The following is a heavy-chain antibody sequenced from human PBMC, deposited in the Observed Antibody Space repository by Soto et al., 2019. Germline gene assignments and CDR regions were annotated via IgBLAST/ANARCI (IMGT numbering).Heavy chain of an antibody. V-gene: IGHV4-39*01. CDR1: GGSISSSSYY. J-gene: IGHJ2*01. CDR2: IYYSGST. Sequence: SETRSLTCTVSGGSISSSSYYWGWIRQPPGKGLEWIGSIYYSGSTYYNPSLKSRVTISVDTSKNQFSLKLSSVTAAVTAVYYCARHGYFYCLSQGGEHRYVHWVPRTRASDL. CDR3: ARHGYFYCLSQGGEHRYVHWVPRTRASDL. D-gene: IGHD3-9*01.